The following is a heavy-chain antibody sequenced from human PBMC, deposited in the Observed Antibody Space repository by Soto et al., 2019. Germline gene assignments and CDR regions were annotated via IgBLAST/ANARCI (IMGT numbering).Heavy chain of an antibody. CDR1: GGTFSNYA. CDR2: IIPVFGTA. J-gene: IGHJ6*02. V-gene: IGHV1-69*06. Sequence: QVQLVQSGAEVKKPGSSVKVSCKSSGGTFSNYAISWVRQAPGQGLEWMGGIIPVFGTAKYAQKFQGRVTLSADTSTTTAYMEVRSLRSEDTAVYYCGRRANRGMDVWGQGTTVTVSS. D-gene: IGHD2-8*01. CDR3: GRRANRGMDV.